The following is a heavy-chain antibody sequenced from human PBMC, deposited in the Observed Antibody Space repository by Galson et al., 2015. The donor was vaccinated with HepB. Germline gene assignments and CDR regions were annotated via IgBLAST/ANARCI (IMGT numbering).Heavy chain of an antibody. V-gene: IGHV4-31*03. Sequence: TLSLTCTVSGGSISSGGSYWSWIRQHPGKGLEWIGFIYYSGSTYYNPSLKSRVSISVDTSKNQFSLKLSSVTAAATAVYSCAGGRSSPTYYHDSAGYSKYYFDYWGQGTLATVSS. CDR1: GGSISSGGSY. CDR2: IYYSGST. CDR3: AGGRSSPTYYHDSAGYSKYYFDY. J-gene: IGHJ4*02. D-gene: IGHD3-22*01.